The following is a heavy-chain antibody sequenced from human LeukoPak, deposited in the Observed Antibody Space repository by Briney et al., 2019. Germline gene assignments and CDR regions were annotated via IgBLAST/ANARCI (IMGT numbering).Heavy chain of an antibody. V-gene: IGHV4-30-2*01. Sequence: PSETLSLTCTVSGGSISSGGYYWSWIRQPPGKGLEWIGYIYHSGSTYYNPSLKSRVTISVDRSKNQFSLKLSSVTAADTAVYYCARCFRGPHITMVRGAKNWFDPWGQGTLVTVSS. J-gene: IGHJ5*02. CDR3: ARCFRGPHITMVRGAKNWFDP. CDR1: GGSISSGGYY. D-gene: IGHD3-10*01. CDR2: IYHSGST.